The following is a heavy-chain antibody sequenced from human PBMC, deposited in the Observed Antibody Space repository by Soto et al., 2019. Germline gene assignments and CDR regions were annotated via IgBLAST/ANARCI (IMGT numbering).Heavy chain of an antibody. CDR2: IIPIFGTA. Sequence: SVKVSCKASGDTFSSYAISWVRQAPGQGLEWMGGIIPIFGTANYAQKFQGRVTITADESTSTAYMELSSLRSEDTAVYYCARAIGIAARPDYYYGMDVWGQGTTVTVSS. V-gene: IGHV1-69*13. J-gene: IGHJ6*02. CDR3: ARAIGIAARPDYYYGMDV. D-gene: IGHD6-6*01. CDR1: GDTFSSYA.